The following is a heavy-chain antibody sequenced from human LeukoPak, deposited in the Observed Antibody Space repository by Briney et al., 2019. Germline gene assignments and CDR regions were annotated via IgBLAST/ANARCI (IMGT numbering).Heavy chain of an antibody. V-gene: IGHV5-51*01. CDR2: IFPGDSDT. Sequence: GESLKISCKGSEXSFATYWIGWVRQMPGQGLEWMGIIFPGDSDTRYSPSFQGQVTISADKSISTAYLQWSSLKASDTAIYYCASEYCSGGNCYFDYWGQGTMVTVSS. CDR3: ASEYCSGGNCYFDY. D-gene: IGHD2-15*01. J-gene: IGHJ4*02. CDR1: EXSFATYW.